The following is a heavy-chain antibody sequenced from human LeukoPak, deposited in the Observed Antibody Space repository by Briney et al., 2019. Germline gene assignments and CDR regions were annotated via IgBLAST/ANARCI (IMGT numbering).Heavy chain of an antibody. CDR2: VDHTGST. CDR1: DDSITMYY. V-gene: IGHV4-59*01. CDR3: ARGRVSSSTWYSTYYYYFYMDV. D-gene: IGHD1-1*01. Sequence: SETLSLTCSVSDDSITMYYWTWIRQPPGKGLEWIGYVDHTGSTNFNPSLNGRVSISRDPTKNLFSLRLRSVTAADTAVYFCARGRVSSSTWYSTYYYYFYMDVWGKGTTVTVSS. J-gene: IGHJ6*03.